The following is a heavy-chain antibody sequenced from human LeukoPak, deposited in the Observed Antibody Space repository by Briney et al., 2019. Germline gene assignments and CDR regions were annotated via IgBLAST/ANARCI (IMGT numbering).Heavy chain of an antibody. V-gene: IGHV3-74*01. CDR1: GFTFSNYW. CDR3: ARSGAPTPDY. Sequence: GGSLRLSCAASGFTFSNYWMYWVRQTPGKGLVWVSLIVNDGSTTTYADSVKGRFTISRDNAKSTLFLQMNSLRAEDTALYYCARSGAPTPDYWGQGTLVIVPS. CDR2: IVNDGSTT. D-gene: IGHD2-15*01. J-gene: IGHJ4*02.